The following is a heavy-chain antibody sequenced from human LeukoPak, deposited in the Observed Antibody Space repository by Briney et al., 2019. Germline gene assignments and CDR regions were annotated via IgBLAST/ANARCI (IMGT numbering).Heavy chain of an antibody. D-gene: IGHD6-6*01. CDR2: TNPNSGGT. J-gene: IGHJ4*02. CDR3: ARESVPAVAARRGLNY. Sequence: GASVKVSCKASGYTFTDYYMHWVRQAPGQGLEWVGGTNPNSGGTNYAQKFQGRVTMTRDTSISTVYMEMSRLRSDDTAVYYCARESVPAVAARRGLNYWGQGTLVAVSS. V-gene: IGHV1-2*02. CDR1: GYTFTDYY.